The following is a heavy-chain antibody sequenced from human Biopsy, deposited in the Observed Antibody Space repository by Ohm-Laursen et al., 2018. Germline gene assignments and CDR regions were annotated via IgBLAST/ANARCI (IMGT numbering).Heavy chain of an antibody. CDR2: IYYSVMT. Sequence: GTLSLTCTVSGDSVTKYYWSWIRQPPGKGLEWIGHIYYSVMTNYNPSLQSRVSISVDTSRNQVSLTLSSVTAADTAVYYCARDSGILNYGNFKYYHYYGMDVWVQGTKVTVSS. CDR3: ARDSGILNYGNFKYYHYYGMDV. CDR1: GDSVTKYY. D-gene: IGHD4-11*01. J-gene: IGHJ6*02. V-gene: IGHV4-59*02.